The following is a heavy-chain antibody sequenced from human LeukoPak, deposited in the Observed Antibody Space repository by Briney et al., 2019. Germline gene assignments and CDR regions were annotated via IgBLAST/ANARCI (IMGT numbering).Heavy chain of an antibody. V-gene: IGHV3-11*04. J-gene: IGHJ4*02. Sequence: GRSLRLSCAASGFTFSDYYMSRIRQAPGKGLEWVSYISSSGSTIYYADSVKGRFTISRDNAKNSLYLQMNSLRAEDTAVYYCARDFEGIAAAGFNYWGQGTLVTVSS. CDR3: ARDFEGIAAAGFNY. D-gene: IGHD6-13*01. CDR1: GFTFSDYY. CDR2: ISSSGSTI.